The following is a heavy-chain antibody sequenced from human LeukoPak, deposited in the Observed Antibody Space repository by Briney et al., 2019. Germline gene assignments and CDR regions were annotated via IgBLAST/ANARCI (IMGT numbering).Heavy chain of an antibody. CDR1: GGSTSGGNYY. J-gene: IGHJ4*02. V-gene: IGHV4-39*02. D-gene: IGHD3-3*01. Sequence: SETLSLPCIVSGGSTSGGNYYWGWIRRPPGKGLEWIGGIPSSGNTYYNPSLKSRITISIDTSKNHFSLKLSSVTAADTAVYYCARLGAGPTYYDFWSGYSSFYFDYWGQGTLVTVSP. CDR3: ARLGAGPTYYDFWSGYSSFYFDY. CDR2: IPSSGNT.